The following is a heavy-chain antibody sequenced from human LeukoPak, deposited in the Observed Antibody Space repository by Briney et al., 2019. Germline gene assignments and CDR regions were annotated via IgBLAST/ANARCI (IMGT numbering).Heavy chain of an antibody. J-gene: IGHJ2*01. Sequence: PSETLSLTCTVSGGSISSGGYYWSWIRQPPGMGLEWIGYIYHSGSTYYNPPLKSRVTISVDRSKNQFSLKLSSVTAADTAVYYCARVVTGSYWYFDLWGRGTLVTVSS. CDR1: GGSISSGGYY. V-gene: IGHV4-30-2*01. CDR3: ARVVTGSYWYFDL. CDR2: IYHSGST. D-gene: IGHD1-20*01.